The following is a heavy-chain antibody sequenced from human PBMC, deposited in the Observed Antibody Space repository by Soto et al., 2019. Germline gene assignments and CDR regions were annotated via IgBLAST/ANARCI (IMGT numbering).Heavy chain of an antibody. CDR3: AREPSSYGMYYYYYYGMDV. V-gene: IGHV3-30-3*01. D-gene: IGHD5-18*01. CDR1: GFTFSSYA. J-gene: IGHJ6*02. Sequence: GGSLRLSCAASGFTFSSYAMHWVRQAPGKWLEWVAVISYDGSNKYYADSVKGRFTISRDNSKNTLYLQMNSLRAEDTAVYYCAREPSSYGMYYYYYYGMDVWGQGXTVTVYS. CDR2: ISYDGSNK.